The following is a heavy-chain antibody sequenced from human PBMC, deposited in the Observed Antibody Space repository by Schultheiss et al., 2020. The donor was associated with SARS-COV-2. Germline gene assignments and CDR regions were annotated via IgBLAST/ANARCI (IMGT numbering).Heavy chain of an antibody. D-gene: IGHD7-27*01. CDR2: IDWDDDK. V-gene: IGHV2-70*11. CDR3: ASRTGDRGYFDY. CDR1: GASIGSGHYY. Sequence: TLSLTCTVSGASIGSGHYYWTWIRQHPGKGLEWLARIDWDDDKYYSPSLKSRLTINKDTSKNQVVLTMTNMDPVDTATYFCASRTGDRGYFDYWGQGMLVTVSS. J-gene: IGHJ4*02.